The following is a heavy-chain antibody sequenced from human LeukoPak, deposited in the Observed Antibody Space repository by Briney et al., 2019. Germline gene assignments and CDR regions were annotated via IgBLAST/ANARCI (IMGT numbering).Heavy chain of an antibody. CDR3: ARGSPYSSSWYSYYYYGMDV. J-gene: IGHJ6*02. V-gene: IGHV4-34*01. D-gene: IGHD6-13*01. CDR2: INHSGST. Sequence: SETLSLTCAVYGGSFSGYYWSWIRQPPGKGLEWIGEINHSGSTNYNPSLKSRVTISVDTSKNQFSLKLSSVTAADTAVYYRARGSPYSSSWYSYYYYGMDVWGQGTTVTVSS. CDR1: GGSFSGYY.